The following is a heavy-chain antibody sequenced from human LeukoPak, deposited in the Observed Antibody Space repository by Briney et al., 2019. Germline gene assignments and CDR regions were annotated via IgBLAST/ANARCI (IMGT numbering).Heavy chain of an antibody. CDR2: IYNSGST. CDR1: GGPVSSGSYY. V-gene: IGHV4-61*01. D-gene: IGHD3-22*01. CDR3: AKDSPYDSSGYSIVRAFDI. Sequence: SETLSLTCTVSGGPVSSGSYYCSWIRQPPGKGLEWIGYIYNSGSTNYNPSLRGRVTISADTSKNQFALKLTSVTAADTAVYFCAKDSPYDSSGYSIVRAFDIWGQGKMVTVSS. J-gene: IGHJ3*02.